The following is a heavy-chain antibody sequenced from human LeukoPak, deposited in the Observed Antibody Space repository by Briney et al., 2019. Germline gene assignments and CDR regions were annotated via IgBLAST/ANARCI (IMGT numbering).Heavy chain of an antibody. CDR2: IKQDGSEK. D-gene: IGHD6-19*01. CDR3: ARSGYSSAWYAGASGH. Sequence: GGSLRLSCAASGFAFSTYWMSWVRQAPGKGLEWVANIKQDGSEKYYVDSVKGRFTISRDNAKNSLYLQMNSLSAEDTAVYHCARSGYSSAWYAGASGHWGQGTLVTVSS. V-gene: IGHV3-7*01. CDR1: GFAFSTYW. J-gene: IGHJ4*02.